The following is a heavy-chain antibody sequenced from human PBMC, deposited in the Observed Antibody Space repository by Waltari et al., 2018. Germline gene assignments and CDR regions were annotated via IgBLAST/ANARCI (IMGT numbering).Heavy chain of an antibody. CDR1: GDSISGSRNY. J-gene: IGHJ4*02. D-gene: IGHD3-3*01. CDR3: ARQLRFVDWIPRYFDS. Sequence: QMELQESGPRLVKPSETLSLTCNVSGDSISGSRNYWAWLRQPPGKNLQWIGSIYYSGTPHYNPARKGRFAISVDTSRNQFSLNVNSVTAADTGIYYCARQLRFVDWIPRYFDSWGRGTLATVSS. CDR2: IYYSGTP. V-gene: IGHV4-39*01.